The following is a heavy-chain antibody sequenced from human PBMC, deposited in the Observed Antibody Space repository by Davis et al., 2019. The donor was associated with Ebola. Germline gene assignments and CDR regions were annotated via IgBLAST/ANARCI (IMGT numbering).Heavy chain of an antibody. J-gene: IGHJ3*02. CDR2: INANTGGT. V-gene: IGHV1-2*06. D-gene: IGHD3-10*02. CDR3: ARVSGPATIFPVGDALDT. CDR1: GFTFTAYY. Sequence: ASVKVSCKTSGFTFTAYYMHWVRQAPGQGLEWVGRINANTGGTNYAQNFQGRVTMTRDTSITTAYMELAGLTSDDTAVYYCARVSGPATIFPVGDALDTWGQGTMLTVSS.